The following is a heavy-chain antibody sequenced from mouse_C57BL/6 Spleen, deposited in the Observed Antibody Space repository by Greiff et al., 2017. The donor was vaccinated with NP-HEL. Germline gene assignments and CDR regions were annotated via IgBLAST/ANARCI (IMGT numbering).Heavy chain of an antibody. CDR2: ISYDGSN. CDR3: AREDYYYGSSYGYFDV. CDR1: GYSITSGYY. D-gene: IGHD1-1*01. J-gene: IGHJ1*03. Sequence: EVQLVESGPGLVKPSQSLSLTCSVTGYSITSGYYWNWIRQFPGNKLEWMGYISYDGSNNYNPSLKNRISITRDTSKNQFFLKLNSVTTEDTATYYCAREDYYYGSSYGYFDVWGTGTTVTVSS. V-gene: IGHV3-6*01.